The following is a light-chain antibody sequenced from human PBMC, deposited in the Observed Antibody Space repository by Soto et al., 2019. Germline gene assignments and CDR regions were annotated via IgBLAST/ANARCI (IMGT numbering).Light chain of an antibody. CDR2: DAS. Sequence: DIQMTQSPSTLSAAVGDRVTITCRASQSISTWLAWYQQKPGKAPNLLIYDASNLESGVPSRFSGSGSGTEFTLTTRSLQPDDFATYYCQQYNSYSLTFGQGTKVDIX. CDR3: QQYNSYSLT. J-gene: IGKJ1*01. V-gene: IGKV1-5*01. CDR1: QSISTW.